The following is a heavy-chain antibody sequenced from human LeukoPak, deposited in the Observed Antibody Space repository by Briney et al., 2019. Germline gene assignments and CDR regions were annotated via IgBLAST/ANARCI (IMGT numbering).Heavy chain of an antibody. V-gene: IGHV3-33*01. D-gene: IGHD3-22*01. Sequence: GGSLRLSCAVSGLTVSSNYMAWVRQAPGKGLEWVAVIWYDGSNKYYADSVKGRFTISRDNSKNTLYLQMNSLRAEDTAVYYCARAISGGYSSMFDYWGQGTLVTVSS. CDR2: IWYDGSNK. CDR1: GLTVSSNY. J-gene: IGHJ4*02. CDR3: ARAISGGYSSMFDY.